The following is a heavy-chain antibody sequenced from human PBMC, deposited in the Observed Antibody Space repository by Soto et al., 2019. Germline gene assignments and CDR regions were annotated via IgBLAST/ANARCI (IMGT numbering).Heavy chain of an antibody. J-gene: IGHJ4*02. Sequence: GSLRISCEASGVKFSSYGMHWVRQAPGKGLEWVAVISYDGSNKYYADSVKGRFTISRDNSKNTLYLQMNSLRAEDTAVYYCAKARRIAVAGTMDYWGQGTLVTVSS. CDR3: AKARRIAVAGTMDY. D-gene: IGHD6-19*01. CDR1: GVKFSSYG. CDR2: ISYDGSNK. V-gene: IGHV3-30*18.